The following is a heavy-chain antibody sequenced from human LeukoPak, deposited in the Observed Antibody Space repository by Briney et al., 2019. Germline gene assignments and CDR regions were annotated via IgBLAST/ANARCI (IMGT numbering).Heavy chain of an antibody. Sequence: ASVKVSCKASGYTFTSYDIDWVRQATGQGLEWMGWMNPNSGNTGYAQKFQGRVTMTRNTSISTAYMELSSLRSEDTAVYYCARGDSSSDVNYYYYYMDVWGKGTTVTVPS. J-gene: IGHJ6*03. D-gene: IGHD6-6*01. V-gene: IGHV1-8*01. CDR1: GYTFTSYD. CDR3: ARGDSSSDVNYYYYYMDV. CDR2: MNPNSGNT.